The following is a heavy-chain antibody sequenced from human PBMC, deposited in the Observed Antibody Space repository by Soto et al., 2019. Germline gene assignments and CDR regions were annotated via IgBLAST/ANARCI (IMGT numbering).Heavy chain of an antibody. Sequence: DVPLLESGGGLVQPEGSLRLSCAASGFTFSSYAMGWVRQGPGKGLEWVAVVSIGGSTHYADSVRGRFTISRDNSTNTLSLQMNSLTAEDTAVYFCAKRRGAGGHFDYWGQGALVTVSS. CDR3: AKRRGAGGHFDY. D-gene: IGHD2-15*01. J-gene: IGHJ4*02. CDR2: VSIGGST. V-gene: IGHV3-23*01. CDR1: GFTFSSYA.